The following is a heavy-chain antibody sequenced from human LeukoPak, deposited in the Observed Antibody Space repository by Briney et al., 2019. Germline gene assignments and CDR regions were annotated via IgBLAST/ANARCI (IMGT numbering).Heavy chain of an antibody. Sequence: GGSLRLSCAASGFTFSNYNMNWVRQAPEKGLEWVSSIGTSDSDMYYVDSVKGRFAISRDNAKNSLYLQMNSLRAEDTAVYYCAREASRIKDMDLWGQGTTVTVSS. CDR2: IGTSDSDM. CDR3: AREASRIKDMDL. CDR1: GFTFSNYN. V-gene: IGHV3-21*01. J-gene: IGHJ6*02. D-gene: IGHD2-15*01.